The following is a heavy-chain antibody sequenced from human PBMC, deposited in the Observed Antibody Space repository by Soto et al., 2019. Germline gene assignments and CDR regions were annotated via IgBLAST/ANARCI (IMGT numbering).Heavy chain of an antibody. Sequence: GASVKVSCKASGFTFTSSAVQWVRQARGQRLEWIGWIVVGSGNTNYAQKFQERVTITRDMSTSTAYMELSSLRSEDTAVYYCAAVQENTLSRKQWRPYYYYGMDVWGQGTTVTVSS. V-gene: IGHV1-58*01. J-gene: IGHJ6*02. D-gene: IGHD6-19*01. CDR3: AAVQENTLSRKQWRPYYYYGMDV. CDR2: IVVGSGNT. CDR1: GFTFTSSA.